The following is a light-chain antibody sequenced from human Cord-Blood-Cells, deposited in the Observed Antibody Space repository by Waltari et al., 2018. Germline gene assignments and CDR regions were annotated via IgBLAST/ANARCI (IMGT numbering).Light chain of an antibody. J-gene: IGLJ2*01. V-gene: IGLV2-23*01. Sequence: QSALTQRASDSGPPGKPITLTRTGTSSEVGSYNLVSWYQQHPGKAPKLMIDEGSKRTSGVSTRFSVSMSGRPSTLTISAFKTLVRSYYVSSGNAGGWMGFGGGTKLTVL. CDR2: EGS. CDR3: SGNAGGWMG. CDR1: SSEVGSYNL.